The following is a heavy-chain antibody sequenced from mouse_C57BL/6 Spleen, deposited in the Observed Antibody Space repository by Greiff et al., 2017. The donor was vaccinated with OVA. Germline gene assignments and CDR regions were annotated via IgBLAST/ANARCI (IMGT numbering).Heavy chain of an antibody. CDR1: GYTFTSYW. J-gene: IGHJ4*01. Sequence: VQLQQPGTELVKPGASVKLSCKASGYTFTSYWMHWVKQRPGQGLEWIGNINPSNGGTNYNEKFKSKATLTVDKSSSTAYMQLSSLTSEDSAVYYCARGFITTVVAPYYYAMDYWGQGTSVTVSS. CDR2: INPSNGGT. D-gene: IGHD1-1*01. CDR3: ARGFITTVVAPYYYAMDY. V-gene: IGHV1-53*01.